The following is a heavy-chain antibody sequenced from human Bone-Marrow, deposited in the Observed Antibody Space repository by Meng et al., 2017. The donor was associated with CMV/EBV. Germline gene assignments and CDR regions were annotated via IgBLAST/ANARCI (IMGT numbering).Heavy chain of an antibody. CDR3: ARLPAYRAAPIDY. V-gene: IGHV3-48*03. J-gene: IGHJ4*02. CDR1: GFTFSSYE. CDR2: ISRSGSSL. Sequence: GESLKIPCAASGFTFSSYEMHWVRQAPGKGLEWVSCISRSGSSLFYADSVKGRFTISRDNAKNSLYLQMSSLRAEDSAVYYCARLPAYRAAPIDYWGQGTLVTVSS. D-gene: IGHD6-6*01.